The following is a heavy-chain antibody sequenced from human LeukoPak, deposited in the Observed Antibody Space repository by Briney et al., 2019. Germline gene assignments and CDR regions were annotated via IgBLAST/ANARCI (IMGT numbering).Heavy chain of an antibody. CDR1: ENIFNRYD. V-gene: IGHV1-46*02. D-gene: IGHD2-8*01. Sequence: ASVKVSCKAPENIFNRYDINWVRQAPGQGLEWMGIINPSGGSTSYAQKFQGRVTMTRDMSTSTVYMELSSLRSEDTAVYYCARGLREYGQPHTFDYWGQGTLVTVSS. CDR2: INPSGGST. CDR3: ARGLREYGQPHTFDY. J-gene: IGHJ4*02.